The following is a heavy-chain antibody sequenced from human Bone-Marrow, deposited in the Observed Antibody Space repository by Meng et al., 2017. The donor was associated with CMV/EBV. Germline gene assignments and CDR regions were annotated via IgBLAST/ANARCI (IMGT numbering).Heavy chain of an antibody. J-gene: IGHJ3*02. CDR3: AREKRQWLADDAFDI. CDR2: IYYSGST. Sequence: SETLSLTCTVSGGSVSSGSYYWSWIRQPPGKGLEWIGYIYYSGSTNYNPSLKSRVTISVDTSKNQFSLKLSSVTAADTAVYYCAREKRQWLADDAFDIWGQGTIVAASS. D-gene: IGHD6-19*01. V-gene: IGHV4-61*01. CDR1: GGSVSSGSYY.